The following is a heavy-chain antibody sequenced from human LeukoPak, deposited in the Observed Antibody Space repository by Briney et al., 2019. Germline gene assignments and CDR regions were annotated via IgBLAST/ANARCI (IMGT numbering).Heavy chain of an antibody. D-gene: IGHD3-3*01. CDR2: ISGSGGST. CDR1: GFTFSSYA. CDR3: AKDRYDFWSGYWFDP. Sequence: GGSLRLSCAASGFTFSSYAMSWVRQAPGKGLEWVSAISGSGGSTYYADSVKGRFTISRDNSKNTLYLQMNSLRAEDTAVYYCAKDRYDFWSGYWFDPWGQGTLVAVSS. V-gene: IGHV3-23*01. J-gene: IGHJ5*02.